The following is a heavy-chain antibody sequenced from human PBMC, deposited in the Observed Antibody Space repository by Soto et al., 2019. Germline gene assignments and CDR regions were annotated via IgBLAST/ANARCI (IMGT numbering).Heavy chain of an antibody. Sequence: PSETLSLTCTVSGGSISSSSYYWGWIRQPPGKGLEWIGSIYYSGSTYYNPSLKSRVTISVDTSKNQFSLKLSSVTAADTAVYYCATIGAYGDFVDYWGQGTLVTVSS. CDR3: ATIGAYGDFVDY. D-gene: IGHD4-17*01. CDR1: GGSISSSSYY. CDR2: IYYSGST. J-gene: IGHJ4*02. V-gene: IGHV4-39*01.